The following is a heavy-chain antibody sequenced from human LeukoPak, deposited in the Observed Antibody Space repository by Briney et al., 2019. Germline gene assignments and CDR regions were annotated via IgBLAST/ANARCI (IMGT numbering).Heavy chain of an antibody. CDR2: INHSGST. CDR1: GGSFSGYY. Sequence: PSETLSLTCAVYGGSFSGYYWSWIRQPPGKGLEWIGEINHSGSTNYNPSLKSRVTISVDMSKNQFSLKLNSVTAADTAVYYCVRGRIDCSSASCAAGSWFDPWGQGTLVTVSS. CDR3: VRGRIDCSSASCAAGSWFDP. D-gene: IGHD2-2*01. J-gene: IGHJ5*02. V-gene: IGHV4-34*01.